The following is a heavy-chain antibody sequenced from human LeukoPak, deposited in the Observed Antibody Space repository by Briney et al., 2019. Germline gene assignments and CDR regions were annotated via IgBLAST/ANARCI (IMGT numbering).Heavy chain of an antibody. CDR3: TKSDGYGLIRI. V-gene: IGHV4-39*07. Sequence: SETLPLTCSVSGDSIIGYYWGWIRQPPGKGLEWIGNIYYTGNTYYNSSLKSRVTISLDTSKNQFSLKVISMTAADTAAYYCTKSDGYGLIRICGRGTMVTVSS. D-gene: IGHD3-10*01. CDR1: GDSIIGYY. CDR2: IYYTGNT. J-gene: IGHJ3*02.